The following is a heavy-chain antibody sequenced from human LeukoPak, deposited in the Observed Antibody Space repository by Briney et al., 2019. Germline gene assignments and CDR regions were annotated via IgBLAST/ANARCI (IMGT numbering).Heavy chain of an antibody. D-gene: IGHD3-22*01. Sequence: GGSLRLSCAASGFTFSSYAMHWVRQAPGKGLEYVSAISSNGGSTYYANSVKGRFTISRDNSKNTLYLQMGSLRAEDMAVYYCAGAPADYYDSSEPSYYFDYWGQGTLVTVSS. J-gene: IGHJ4*02. CDR1: GFTFSSYA. V-gene: IGHV3-64*01. CDR3: AGAPADYYDSSEPSYYFDY. CDR2: ISSNGGST.